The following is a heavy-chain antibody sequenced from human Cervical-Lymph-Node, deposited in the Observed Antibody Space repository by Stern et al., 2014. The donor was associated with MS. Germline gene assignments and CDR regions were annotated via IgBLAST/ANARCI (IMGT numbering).Heavy chain of an antibody. V-gene: IGHV4-59*11. CDR3: VRYCGGGSCPDV. CDR2: IHYSGST. CDR1: GGSISSHY. D-gene: IGHD2-15*01. Sequence: VQLVQSGPGLVKPSETLSLTCTVSGGSISSHYWTWMRQPPGKGLEWIGDIHYSGSTNYNPSLKSRVTMSVDTSKNQISLRLNSVTAADTAVYYCVRYCGGGSCPDVWGQGTTVTVSS. J-gene: IGHJ6*02.